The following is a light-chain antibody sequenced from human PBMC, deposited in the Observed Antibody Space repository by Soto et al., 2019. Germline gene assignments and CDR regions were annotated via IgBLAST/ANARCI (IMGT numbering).Light chain of an antibody. CDR1: QSVSSSY. CDR2: GAS. CDR3: QQYGSSRWT. V-gene: IGKV3-20*01. Sequence: EIVLTQSPGNMSLSPGERATLSCRASQSVSSSYLAWYQQKPGQAPRLLIYGASSRATGIPDRFSGSGSGTDFTLTIRRVEPEDFAVYYCQQYGSSRWTFGQGTKVEIK. J-gene: IGKJ1*01.